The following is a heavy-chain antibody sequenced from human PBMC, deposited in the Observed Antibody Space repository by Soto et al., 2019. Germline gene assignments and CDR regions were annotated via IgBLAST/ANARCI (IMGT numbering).Heavy chain of an antibody. D-gene: IGHD5-12*01. Sequence: GGSLRLSCAASGFTFSSYTMIWVRQAPGKGLEWVSSISSSSTYIYYADSVKGRFTISRDNAKNSLYLQMNSLRAEDTAVYYCARFGYTTEAHWGQGTLVTVSS. CDR1: GFTFSSYT. CDR2: ISSSSTYI. J-gene: IGHJ4*02. V-gene: IGHV3-21*01. CDR3: ARFGYTTEAH.